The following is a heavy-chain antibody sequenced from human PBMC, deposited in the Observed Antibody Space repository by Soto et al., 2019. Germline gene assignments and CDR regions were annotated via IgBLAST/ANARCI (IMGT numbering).Heavy chain of an antibody. CDR1: GGSISSGGYY. Sequence: SETLSLTCTVSGGSISSGGYYWSWIRQHPGKGLEWIGYIYYSGSTNYNPSLKSRVTISVDTSKNQFSLKLSSVTAADTAVYYCARNKREPLLAYCTNGVCYTGYYYMDVWGKGTTVTVSS. CDR3: ARNKREPLLAYCTNGVCYTGYYYMDV. J-gene: IGHJ6*03. V-gene: IGHV4-31*03. D-gene: IGHD2-8*01. CDR2: IYYSGST.